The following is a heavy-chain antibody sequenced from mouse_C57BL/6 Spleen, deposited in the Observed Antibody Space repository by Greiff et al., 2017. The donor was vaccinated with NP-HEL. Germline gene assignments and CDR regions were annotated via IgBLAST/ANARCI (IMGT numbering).Heavy chain of an antibody. J-gene: IGHJ1*03. CDR1: GYTFTSYW. CDR3: ARGPTGTANWYFDV. D-gene: IGHD4-1*02. V-gene: IGHV1-53*01. CDR2: INPSNGGT. Sequence: QVQLQQPGTELVKPGASVKLSCKASGYTFTSYWMHWVKQRPGQGLEWIGNINPSNGGTNYNEKFKSKATLTVDKSSSTAYMQLSSLTSEDSAVYYGARGPTGTANWYFDVWGTGTTVTVSS.